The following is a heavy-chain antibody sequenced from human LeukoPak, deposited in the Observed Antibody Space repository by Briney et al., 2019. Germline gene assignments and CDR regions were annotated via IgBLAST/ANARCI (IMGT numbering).Heavy chain of an antibody. CDR2: IWYDGSNE. V-gene: IGHV3-33*01. D-gene: IGHD4-23*01. CDR3: ARGSSGGNSGHMGY. J-gene: IGHJ4*02. Sequence: GTSRRLSCAASGFTFSSYVMHWVRQAPGKVLEWVAVIWYDGSNEYYVDSVKGRFTISRDNSKKTMYLHMNSLRAEDTAVYYWARGSSGGNSGHMGYWGQGTLLTVPS. CDR1: GFTFSSYV.